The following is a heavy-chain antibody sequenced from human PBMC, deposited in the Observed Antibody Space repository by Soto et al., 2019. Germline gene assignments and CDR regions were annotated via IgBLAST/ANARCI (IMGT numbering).Heavy chain of an antibody. D-gene: IGHD6-6*01. V-gene: IGHV1-69*12. Sequence: QVQLVQSGTGVKKPGSSVKVSCEASGGTFINYAFTWVRQAPGQGLEWMGGITPIFGTRNYAQKFQGRATITADESTTTTDRDFSSLNSEATAVSYGARDQGLVAARQTTNWLDPWGQGTLVTVSS. CDR3: ARDQGLVAARQTTNWLDP. CDR2: ITPIFGTR. CDR1: GGTFINYA. J-gene: IGHJ5*02.